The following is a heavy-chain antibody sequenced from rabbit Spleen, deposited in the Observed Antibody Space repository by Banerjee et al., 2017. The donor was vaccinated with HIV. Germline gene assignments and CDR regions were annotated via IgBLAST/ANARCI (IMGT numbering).Heavy chain of an antibody. V-gene: IGHV1S45*01. D-gene: IGHD3-1*01. Sequence: QEQLVESGGGLVQPEGSLTLTCTASGLDFSSSDWIYWVRQAPGKGLEWIGYIDPIFGITYFANWAKGRFTISKTSSTTVTLQMTSLTAADTATYFCAREKSGNHGHDLWGQGTLVTVS. CDR3: AREKSGNHGHDL. CDR2: IDPIFGIT. CDR1: GLDFSSSDW. J-gene: IGHJ4*01.